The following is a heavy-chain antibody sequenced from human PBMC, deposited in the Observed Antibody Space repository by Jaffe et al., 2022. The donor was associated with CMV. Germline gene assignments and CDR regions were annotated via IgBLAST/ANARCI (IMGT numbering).Heavy chain of an antibody. V-gene: IGHV3-15*01. D-gene: IGHD2-21*01. CDR3: THEALVCGGECFDC. CDR1: GLKFSDAW. J-gene: IGHJ4*02. CDR2: IKSRGAGGTI. Sequence: EVQVVESGGDLIKPGGSLRLSCAISGLKFSDAWMSWVRQAPGKGLEWVGRIKSRGAGGTIDYAAPVKDRFTISRDDSKNTFYLQMDSLKTEDSAVYYCTHEALVCGGECFDCWGQGTLVTVSS.